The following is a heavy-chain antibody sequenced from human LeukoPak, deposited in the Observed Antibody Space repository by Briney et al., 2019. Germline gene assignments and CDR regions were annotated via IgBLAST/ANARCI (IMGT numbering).Heavy chain of an antibody. V-gene: IGHV4-4*07. CDR1: GGSISSYY. CDR2: IYTSGST. D-gene: IGHD6-19*01. Sequence: PSETLSLTCTVSGGSISSYYWSWIRQPAGKALEWIGRIYTSGSTNYNPSLKSRVTMSVDTSKNQFSLKLSSVTAADTAVYYCARGSIAVAGKIFDYWGQGTLVTVSS. CDR3: ARGSIAVAGKIFDY. J-gene: IGHJ4*02.